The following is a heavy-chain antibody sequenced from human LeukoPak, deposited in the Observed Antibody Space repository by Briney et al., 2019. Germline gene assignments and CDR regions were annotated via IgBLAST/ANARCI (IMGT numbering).Heavy chain of an antibody. CDR1: GFTFSSYW. D-gene: IGHD1-26*01. J-gene: IGHJ3*02. V-gene: IGHV3-74*03. CDR3: ARVKVGVWGVFDT. CDR2: INSDGSTT. Sequence: GGSLRLSCAASGFTFSSYWMHWVRQAPGKGLVWLSRINSDGSTTTYADSVRGRFIISRDNAKNTLYLQMNSLGAEDTAVYYCARVKVGVWGVFDTWGQGTMVTVSS.